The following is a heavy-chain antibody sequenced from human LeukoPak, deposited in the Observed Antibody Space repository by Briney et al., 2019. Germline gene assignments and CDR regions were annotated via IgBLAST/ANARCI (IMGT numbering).Heavy chain of an antibody. V-gene: IGHV3-49*04. Sequence: GGPLRLSCTASGFTFGDYAMSWVRQAPGKGLEWVGFIRSKAYGGTTEYAASVKGRFTISRDDSKSIAYLQMNSLKTEDTAVYYCTRDLRDFWSGYYLFDYWGQGTLVTVSS. D-gene: IGHD3-3*01. CDR1: GFTFGDYA. CDR3: TRDLRDFWSGYYLFDY. CDR2: IRSKAYGGTT. J-gene: IGHJ4*02.